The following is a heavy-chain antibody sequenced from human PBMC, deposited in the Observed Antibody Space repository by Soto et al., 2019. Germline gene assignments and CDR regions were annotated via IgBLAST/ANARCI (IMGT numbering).Heavy chain of an antibody. CDR3: ARCYCSVGSCYACWHFDL. J-gene: IGHJ2*01. D-gene: IGHD2-15*01. CDR1: GYTFTNYD. CDR2: ISASTRNT. V-gene: IGHV1-18*01. Sequence: QVQLVQSGAEVKKPGASVKVSCQASGYTFTNYDISWVRQAPGQGLEWMGWISASTRNTDQAQNFQGRVTMTIDTSTTAANMELRSLRSDDTAVYYCARCYCSVGSCYACWHFDLWGRGTLVTVSS.